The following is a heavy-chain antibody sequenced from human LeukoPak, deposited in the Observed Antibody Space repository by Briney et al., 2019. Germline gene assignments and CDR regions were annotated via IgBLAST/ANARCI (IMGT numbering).Heavy chain of an antibody. CDR1: GYSFTSYW. Sequence: GETLKISCKGSGYSFTSYWIGWVRQMPGKGLEWMGIIYPGDSDTRYSPSFQGQVTISADKSISTAYLQWSSLKASDTAMYYCARARSTYYYYYYMDVWGKGTTVTVSS. V-gene: IGHV5-51*01. CDR3: ARARSTYYYYYYMDV. CDR2: IYPGDSDT. D-gene: IGHD5/OR15-5a*01. J-gene: IGHJ6*03.